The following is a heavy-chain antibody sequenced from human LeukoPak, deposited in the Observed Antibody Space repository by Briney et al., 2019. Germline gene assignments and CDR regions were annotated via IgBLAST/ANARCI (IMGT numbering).Heavy chain of an antibody. CDR2: VYPSNSET. CDR3: ARHRYSGSDTQGFDY. CDR1: GYRFTDYW. V-gene: IGHV5-51*01. Sequence: PGESLKLSCKGSGYRFTDYWIAWVRQMPGKGLEWMGIVYPSNSETRYSPSFQGQVTISADKSISTGYLQWSSLKASDTAMYFCARHRYSGSDTQGFDYWGQGILVTVSS. D-gene: IGHD5-12*01. J-gene: IGHJ4*02.